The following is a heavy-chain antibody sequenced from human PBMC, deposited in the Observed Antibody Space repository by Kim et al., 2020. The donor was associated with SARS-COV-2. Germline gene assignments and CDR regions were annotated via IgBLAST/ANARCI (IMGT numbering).Heavy chain of an antibody. J-gene: IGHJ6*02. V-gene: IGHV3-73*01. Sequence: GGSLRLSCAASGFTFSDSRVYWVRQASGKGLEWVGRSRNKANSYATAYAASVKGRFTISRDDSKNTAYLQMNGLKTEDTAVYYCTRHGSGQYAMDVWGQGTTVTVSS. CDR1: GFTFSDSR. D-gene: IGHD3-10*01. CDR2: SRNKANSYAT. CDR3: TRHGSGQYAMDV.